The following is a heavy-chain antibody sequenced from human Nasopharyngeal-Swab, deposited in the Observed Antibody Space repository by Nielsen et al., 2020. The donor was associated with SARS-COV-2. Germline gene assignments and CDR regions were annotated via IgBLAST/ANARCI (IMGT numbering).Heavy chain of an antibody. Sequence: GESLKISCAAPGFDFWKYAMSWVRQAPGKGLEWVSTVSNNDGSLTFYADSVKGRFTLSRDTSKNTVSLQMNSLRAEDTAVYYCAKDDFCPACAFDVWGQGTIVTVSS. V-gene: IGHV3-23*01. CDR2: VSNNDGSLT. J-gene: IGHJ3*01. CDR1: GFDFWKYA. CDR3: AKDDFCPACAFDV. D-gene: IGHD2-21*02.